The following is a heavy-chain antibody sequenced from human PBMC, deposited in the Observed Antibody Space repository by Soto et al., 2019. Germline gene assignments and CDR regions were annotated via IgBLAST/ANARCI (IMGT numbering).Heavy chain of an antibody. CDR2: ISYDGSNK. J-gene: IGHJ4*02. Sequence: PGGSLRLSCAASGFTFSSYSMHWVRQAPGKGLEWVAVISYDGSNKYYADSVKGRFTISRDNSKNTLYLQMNSLRAEDTAVYYCARDPVTMVRGWGYFDYWGQGTLVTVSS. D-gene: IGHD3-10*01. V-gene: IGHV3-30-3*01. CDR3: ARDPVTMVRGWGYFDY. CDR1: GFTFSSYS.